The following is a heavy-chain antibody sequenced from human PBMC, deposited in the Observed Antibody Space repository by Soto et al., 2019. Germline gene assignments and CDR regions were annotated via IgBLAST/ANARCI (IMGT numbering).Heavy chain of an antibody. CDR3: ARDVRLATYFDY. CDR2: IIPILGIA. CDR1: GGTFSSYT. Sequence: QVQLVQSGAEVKKPGSSVKVSCKASGGTFSSYTISWVRQAPGQGLEWMGRIIPILGIANYAQKFQGRVTITADKSTSTAYMELSSLSSEDTAVYYCARDVRLATYFDYWGQGTLVTVSS. V-gene: IGHV1-69*08. D-gene: IGHD6-19*01. J-gene: IGHJ4*02.